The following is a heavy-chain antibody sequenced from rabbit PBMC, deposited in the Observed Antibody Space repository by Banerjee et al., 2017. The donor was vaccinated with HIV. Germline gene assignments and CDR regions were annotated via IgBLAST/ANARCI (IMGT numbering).Heavy chain of an antibody. D-gene: IGHD6-1*01. Sequence: QEQLKESGGGLVKPGASLTLTCTASGFSFSSGYDMYWVRQAPGKGLEWITCIYISSGTTDYASWAKGRFTISKTSSTMVTLQMTSLTAADTATYFCARGDTYGYLGYAYPTGYYFNLWGQGTLVTVS. V-gene: IGHV1S45*01. CDR3: ARGDTYGYLGYAYPTGYYFNL. CDR2: IYISSGTT. CDR1: GFSFSSGYD. J-gene: IGHJ4*01.